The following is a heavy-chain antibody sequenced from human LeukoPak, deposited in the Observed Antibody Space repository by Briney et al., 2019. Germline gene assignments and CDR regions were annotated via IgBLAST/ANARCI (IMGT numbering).Heavy chain of an antibody. CDR3: ARWTFSGYSSSWYISLDSYYYYYMDV. CDR2: IRYDGSNK. CDR1: GFTFSSYG. D-gene: IGHD6-13*01. V-gene: IGHV3-30*02. J-gene: IGHJ6*03. Sequence: GGSLRLSCAASGFTFSSYGMHWVRQAPGKGLEWVAFIRYDGSNKYYADSVKGRFTISRDNAKNSLYLQMNSLRAEDTAVYYCARWTFSGYSSSWYISLDSYYYYYMDVWGKGTTVTVSS.